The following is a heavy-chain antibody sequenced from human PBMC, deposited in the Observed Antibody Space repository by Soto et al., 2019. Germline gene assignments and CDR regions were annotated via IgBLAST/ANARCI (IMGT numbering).Heavy chain of an antibody. CDR1: GGSFSGYY. CDR2: INHSGST. CDR3: ARGRHYYDFWSGYRNYYYYMDV. Sequence: PSETLSLTCAVYGGSFSGYYWSWIRQPPGKGLEWIGEINHSGSTNYNPSLKSRVTISVDTSKNQFSLKLSSVTAADTAVYYCARGRHYYDFWSGYRNYYYYMDVWGKGTTVTVSS. J-gene: IGHJ6*03. D-gene: IGHD3-3*01. V-gene: IGHV4-34*01.